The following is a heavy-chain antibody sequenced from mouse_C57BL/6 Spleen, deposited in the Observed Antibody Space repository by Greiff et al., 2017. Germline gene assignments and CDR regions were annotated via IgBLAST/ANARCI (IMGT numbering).Heavy chain of an antibody. CDR2: INPNNGGT. J-gene: IGHJ1*03. CDR3: APYYDYDPWYGDV. V-gene: IGHV1-26*01. D-gene: IGHD2-4*01. CDR1: GYTFTDYY. Sequence: EVQLQQSGPELVKPGASVKISCKASGYTFTDYYMNWVKQSHGKSLEWIGDINPNNGGTSYNQKFKGKATLTVDKSSSTAYMDLRSLTSEDSAVYYGAPYYDYDPWYGDVWGTGTTVTVSS.